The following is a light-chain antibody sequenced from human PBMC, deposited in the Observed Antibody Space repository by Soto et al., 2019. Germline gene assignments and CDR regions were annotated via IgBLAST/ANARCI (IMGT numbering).Light chain of an antibody. CDR1: QGISSY. CDR2: AAS. CDR3: QQLNSYPRT. Sequence: DIQLTQSPSFLSASVGDRVTITCRASQGISSYLAWYQQKPGKAPKLLIHAASTLQSGVPSRFSGSGSGTDFTLTIRSLQPEDFATYYCQQLNSYPRTFGQGTKVEIQ. J-gene: IGKJ1*01. V-gene: IGKV1-9*01.